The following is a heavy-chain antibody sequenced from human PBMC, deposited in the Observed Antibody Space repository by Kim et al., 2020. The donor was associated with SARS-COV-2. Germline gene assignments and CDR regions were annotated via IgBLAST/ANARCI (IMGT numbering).Heavy chain of an antibody. J-gene: IGHJ4*02. D-gene: IGHD3-9*01. CDR2: INSDGSST. CDR3: AREGVLRYFDWFQRLGEFAY. Sequence: GGSLRLSCAASGFTFSSYWMHWVRQAPGKGLVWVSRINSDGSSTSYADSVKGRFTISRDNAKNTLYLQMNSLRAEDTAVYYCAREGVLRYFDWFQRLGEFAYWGQGTLVTVSS. CDR1: GFTFSSYW. V-gene: IGHV3-74*01.